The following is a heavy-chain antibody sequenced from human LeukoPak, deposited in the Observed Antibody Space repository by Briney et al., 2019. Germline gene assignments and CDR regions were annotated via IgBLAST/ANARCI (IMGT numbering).Heavy chain of an antibody. CDR3: AKDAQRGFDYSNSLDK. Sequence: GSLGLSCEASGFTFSRYWMHWVRQAPGKGLVWVSRIKSDGKTNYADSVKGRFTISRDNAKNTVSLQMDSLRAEDTAVYYCAKDAQRGFDYSNSLDKWGQGTLVTVSS. D-gene: IGHD4-11*01. CDR1: GFTFSRYW. CDR2: IKSDGKT. V-gene: IGHV3-74*01. J-gene: IGHJ4*02.